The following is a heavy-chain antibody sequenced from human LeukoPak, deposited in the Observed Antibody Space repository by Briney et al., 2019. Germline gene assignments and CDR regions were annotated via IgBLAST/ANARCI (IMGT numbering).Heavy chain of an antibody. V-gene: IGHV3-30*02. CDR1: GFTFSSYG. D-gene: IGHD1-14*01. J-gene: IGHJ4*02. Sequence: TGGSLRLSCAASGFTFSSYGMHWGRQAPGKGLDWVAFIRYDGNNKLYADSVKDRFTISRENSKNTLYLHISSLRAEGTAVYYCVKDNPLDYWGQGTLVIVSS. CDR3: VKDNPLDY. CDR2: IRYDGNNK.